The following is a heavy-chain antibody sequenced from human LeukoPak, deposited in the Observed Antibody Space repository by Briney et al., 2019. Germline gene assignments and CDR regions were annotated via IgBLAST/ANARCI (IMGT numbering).Heavy chain of an antibody. CDR1: GGTFGSYA. Sequence: SVKVSCKASGGTFGSYAISWVRQAPGQGLEWMGGIIPIFGTANCAQKFQGRVTITADESTSTAYMELSSLRSEDTAVYYCARGSTIAALEFDPWGQGTLVTVSS. CDR3: ARGSTIAALEFDP. D-gene: IGHD6-6*01. J-gene: IGHJ5*02. V-gene: IGHV1-69*13. CDR2: IIPIFGTA.